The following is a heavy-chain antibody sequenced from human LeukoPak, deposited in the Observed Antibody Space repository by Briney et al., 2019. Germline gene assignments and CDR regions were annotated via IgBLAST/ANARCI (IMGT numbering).Heavy chain of an antibody. V-gene: IGHV3-7*03. CDR2: IKEDGSET. CDR3: AKEGRSLQTY. J-gene: IGHJ4*02. Sequence: GGSLRLSCAASGFMFSSNWMSWVRLAPGKGLEWVANIKEDGSETYYVDSVKGRFTISRDNAKNSLYLQMNSLRVEDTAVYYCAKEGRSLQTYWGQGTLVTVSS. CDR1: GFMFSSNW. D-gene: IGHD5-24*01.